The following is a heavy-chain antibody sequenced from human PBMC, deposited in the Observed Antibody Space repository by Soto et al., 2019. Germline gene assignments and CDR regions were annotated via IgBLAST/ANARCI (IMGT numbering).Heavy chain of an antibody. Sequence: GGSLRLSCATSGFTFSSYAMTWVRQAPGKGLEWVSGISGSGGGTYFADSVKGRFTISRDNSKNTLYLQMNSLRAEDTAVYYCAKRTWDDAFDIWGQGTMVTVSS. V-gene: IGHV3-23*01. D-gene: IGHD1-26*01. CDR3: AKRTWDDAFDI. J-gene: IGHJ3*02. CDR1: GFTFSSYA. CDR2: ISGSGGGT.